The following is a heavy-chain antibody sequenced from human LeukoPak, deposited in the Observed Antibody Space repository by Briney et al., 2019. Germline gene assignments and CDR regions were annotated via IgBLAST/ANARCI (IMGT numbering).Heavy chain of an antibody. V-gene: IGHV4-30-2*01. J-gene: IGHJ4*02. CDR3: ARGEEYCGGDCYPVFDY. CDR1: GGSISSGGYS. D-gene: IGHD2-21*02. Sequence: PSETLSLTCTVSGGSISSGGYSWSWIRQPPGKGLEWIGYIYHSGSTYYSPSLKSRVTISVDRSKNQFSLKLSSVTAADMAVYYCARGEEYCGGDCYPVFDYWGQGTLVTVSS. CDR2: IYHSGST.